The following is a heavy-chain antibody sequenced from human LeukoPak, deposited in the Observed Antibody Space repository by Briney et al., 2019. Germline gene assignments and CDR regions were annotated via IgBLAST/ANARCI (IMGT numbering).Heavy chain of an antibody. D-gene: IGHD4-17*01. Sequence: GGTLRLSCAASGFTFSGSAMHWVRQASGKGLEWVGRIRSKANSYATAYAASVKGRFTISRDDSKNTAYLQMNSLKTEDTAVYYCTRPPYGDYVSWGQGTLVTVSS. CDR2: IRSKANSYAT. J-gene: IGHJ5*02. CDR1: GFTFSGSA. CDR3: TRPPYGDYVS. V-gene: IGHV3-73*01.